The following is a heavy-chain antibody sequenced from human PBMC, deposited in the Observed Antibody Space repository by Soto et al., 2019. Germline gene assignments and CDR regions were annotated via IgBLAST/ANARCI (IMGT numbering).Heavy chain of an antibody. D-gene: IGHD1-1*01. Sequence: QVQLVESGGGVVQPGRSLRLSCAASGFTFSSYGMHWVRQAPGKGLEWVAVISYDGSNKYYADSVKGRFTISRDNSKNTLYLQMNSLRAEDTAVYYCAKDVEMAHNWSSWGQGTLVTVSS. V-gene: IGHV3-30*18. J-gene: IGHJ5*02. CDR2: ISYDGSNK. CDR3: AKDVEMAHNWSS. CDR1: GFTFSSYG.